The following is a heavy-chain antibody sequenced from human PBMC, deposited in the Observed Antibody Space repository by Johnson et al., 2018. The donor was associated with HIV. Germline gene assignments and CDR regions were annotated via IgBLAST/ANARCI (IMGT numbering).Heavy chain of an antibody. D-gene: IGHD5-18*01. J-gene: IGHJ3*02. CDR1: GFTFSSYW. CDR3: ASHLLGYSYGLDAFDI. Sequence: VQLVESGGGLVQPGGSLRLSCAASGFTFSSYWMSWVRQAPGKGLEWVANIKQDGSEKYYGDSVKGRFTISIDNAKNSLYLQMNSLRAEDTAVYYCASHLLGYSYGLDAFDIWGQGTMVTVSS. V-gene: IGHV3-7*02. CDR2: IKQDGSEK.